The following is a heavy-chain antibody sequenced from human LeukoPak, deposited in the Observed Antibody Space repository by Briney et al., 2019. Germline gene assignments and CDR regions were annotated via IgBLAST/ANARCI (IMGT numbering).Heavy chain of an antibody. J-gene: IGHJ1*01. Sequence: SGPALVKPTQTLTLTCTFSGFSLSTSGMCVSWIRQPPGKALEWLAHIDWDDDKYYSTSLKTRLTISKDTSKNQVVLTMTNMDPVDTATYYCARINDYYDSSGYLYFQHWGQGTLVTVSS. CDR2: IDWDDDK. CDR3: ARINDYYDSSGYLYFQH. CDR1: GFSLSTSGMC. D-gene: IGHD3-22*01. V-gene: IGHV2-70*01.